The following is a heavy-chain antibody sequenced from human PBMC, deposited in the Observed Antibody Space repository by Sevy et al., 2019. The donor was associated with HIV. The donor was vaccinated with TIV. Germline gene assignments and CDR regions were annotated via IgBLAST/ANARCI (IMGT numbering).Heavy chain of an antibody. V-gene: IGHV3-23*01. Sequence: GGSLRLSCVGSGFSFSSDAMSWVRQAPGKGLQWVATVSASGGSTYYADSVRGRFSITRDNSKNTLYVKMNSLRAEDTAVYYGARVGGGGYYDPWSGYLEFDPWGQGTLVTVSS. CDR2: VSASGGST. CDR3: ARVGGGGYYDPWSGYLEFDP. D-gene: IGHD3-3*01. CDR1: GFSFSSDA. J-gene: IGHJ5*02.